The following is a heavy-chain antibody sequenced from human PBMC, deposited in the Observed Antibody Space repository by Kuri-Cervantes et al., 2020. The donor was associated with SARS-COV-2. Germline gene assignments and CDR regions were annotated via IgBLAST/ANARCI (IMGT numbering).Heavy chain of an antibody. CDR2: ISYDGSNK. CDR3: AKSEGGSYFRAFDI. V-gene: IGHV3-30-3*01. D-gene: IGHD1-26*01. CDR1: GFTFSRYA. J-gene: IGHJ3*02. Sequence: GESLKISCAASGFTFSRYAMHWVRQAPGKGLEWVAVISYDGSNKDYTASVKGRFTISRDNSKNTLYLQMNSLRAEDTAVYYCAKSEGGSYFRAFDIWGQGTMVTVSS.